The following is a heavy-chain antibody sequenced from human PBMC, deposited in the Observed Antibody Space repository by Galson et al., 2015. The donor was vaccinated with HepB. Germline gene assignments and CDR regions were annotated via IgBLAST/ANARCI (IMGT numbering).Heavy chain of an antibody. D-gene: IGHD3-3*01. CDR2: IWYDGDPK. CDR1: GFTFSNYG. V-gene: IGHV3-33*01. J-gene: IGHJ4*02. Sequence: SLRPSCAASGFTFSNYGMHWVRQAPGKGLEWVAVIWYDGDPKYYADSVKGRFTVSRDTSKSTLYLQMNSLRVGDTAVYYCAGGPPRERDIWSRHYTRPDFWGQGTLVTVSS. CDR3: AGGPPRERDIWSRHYTRPDF.